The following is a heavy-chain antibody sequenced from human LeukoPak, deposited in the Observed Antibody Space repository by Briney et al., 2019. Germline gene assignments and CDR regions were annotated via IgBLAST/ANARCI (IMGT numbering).Heavy chain of an antibody. CDR2: ISGSGGGT. CDR1: GFTFNTYG. Sequence: PGGSLRLSCAASGFTFNTYGMSWVRQAPGKGLEWVSGISGSGGGTYYADSVKGRFTISRDNSKSTLYLQMNSLRVEDTAVYYCAKMGGRISAAVDNWGQGTLVTVSS. V-gene: IGHV3-23*01. J-gene: IGHJ4*02. D-gene: IGHD2-2*01. CDR3: AKMGGRISAAVDN.